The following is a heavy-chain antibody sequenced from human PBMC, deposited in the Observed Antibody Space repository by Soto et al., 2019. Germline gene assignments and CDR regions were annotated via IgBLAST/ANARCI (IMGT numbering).Heavy chain of an antibody. CDR2: ISYDGSNK. D-gene: IGHD3-22*01. J-gene: IGHJ6*02. CDR3: ARDQYYYDSSGYYGREYYYYGMDV. Sequence: QVQLVESGGGVVQPGRSLRLSCAASGFTFSSYAMHWVRQAPGKGLEWVAVISYDGSNKYYADSVKGRFTISRDNSKNTLYLQMYSLRAEDTAVYYCARDQYYYDSSGYYGREYYYYGMDVWGQGTTVTVSS. CDR1: GFTFSSYA. V-gene: IGHV3-30-3*01.